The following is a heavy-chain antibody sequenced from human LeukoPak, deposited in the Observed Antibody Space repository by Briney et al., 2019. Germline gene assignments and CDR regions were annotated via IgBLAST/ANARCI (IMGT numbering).Heavy chain of an antibody. Sequence: GGSLRLSCAASGFTFSSYAMSWVRQAPGKGLEWVSAISGSGGSTYYADSVKGRFTISRDNSKNTLYLQMNSLRAVDTAVYYCAKGTTVTDDFDYWGQGTLVTVSS. V-gene: IGHV3-23*01. CDR3: AKGTTVTDDFDY. J-gene: IGHJ4*02. CDR1: GFTFSSYA. CDR2: ISGSGGST. D-gene: IGHD4-11*01.